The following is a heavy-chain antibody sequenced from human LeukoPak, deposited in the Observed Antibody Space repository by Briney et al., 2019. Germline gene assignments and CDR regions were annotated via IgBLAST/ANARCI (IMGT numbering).Heavy chain of an antibody. CDR1: GGSIGASY. J-gene: IGHJ4*02. V-gene: IGHV4-59*08. D-gene: IGHD4-17*01. CDR3: ARGGNYGDYDGYFDY. CDR2: IYYSGST. Sequence: SETLSLTCTVSGGSIGASYWSWIRQPPGKGLEWIGYIYYSGSTNYNPSLRSRVTISVDPSKNQFSLKLSSVTAADTAVYYCARGGNYGDYDGYFDYWGQGTLVTVSS.